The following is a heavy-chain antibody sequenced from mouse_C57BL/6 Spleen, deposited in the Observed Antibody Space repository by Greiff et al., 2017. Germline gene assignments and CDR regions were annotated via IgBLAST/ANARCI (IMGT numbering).Heavy chain of an antibody. CDR2: IYPGSGST. CDR1: GYTFTSYW. J-gene: IGHJ1*03. CDR3: ARSRGYDYHWYFDV. V-gene: IGHV1-55*01. D-gene: IGHD2-4*01. Sequence: QVQLQQPGAELVKPGASVKMSCKASGYTFTSYWITWVKQRPGQGLEWIGDIYPGSGSTNYNEKFKSKATLTVDTSSSTAYMQLSSLTSEDSAVYYCARSRGYDYHWYFDVWGTGTTVTVSS.